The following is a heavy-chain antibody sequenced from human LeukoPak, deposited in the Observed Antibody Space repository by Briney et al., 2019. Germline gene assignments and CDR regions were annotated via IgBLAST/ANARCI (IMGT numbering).Heavy chain of an antibody. V-gene: IGHV1-2*02. CDR1: GYTFTGYY. J-gene: IGHJ4*02. Sequence: ASVEVSCKASGYTFTGYYMHWVRQAPGQGLEWMGWINPNSGGTNYAQKFQGRVTMTRDTSISTAYMELSRLRSDDTAVYYCARVAAAPSSPLWYWGQGTLVTVSS. CDR2: INPNSGGT. CDR3: ARVAAAPSSPLWY. D-gene: IGHD6-13*01.